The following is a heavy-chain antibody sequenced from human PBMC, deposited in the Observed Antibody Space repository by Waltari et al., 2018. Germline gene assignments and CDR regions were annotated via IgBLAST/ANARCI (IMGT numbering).Heavy chain of an antibody. Sequence: QVQLVQSGAEVKKPGASVKVSCKASGYTFTGYYMHWVRQAPGQGLEWMGWINRNSGGTNYAQKFQGRVTMTRDRSISTAYMELSRLRSDDTAVYYCARDGYKGDWIPNDYWGQGTLVTVSS. J-gene: IGHJ4*02. CDR2: INRNSGGT. V-gene: IGHV1-2*02. CDR3: ARDGYKGDWIPNDY. CDR1: GYTFTGYY. D-gene: IGHD1-20*01.